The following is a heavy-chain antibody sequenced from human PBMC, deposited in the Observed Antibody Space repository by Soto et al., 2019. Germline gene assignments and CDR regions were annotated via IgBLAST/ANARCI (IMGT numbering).Heavy chain of an antibody. CDR2: MNPNSGNT. V-gene: IGHV1-8*02. CDR1: GYTFTSYD. CDR3: ARVPLLPNLGSDDAFDI. J-gene: IGHJ3*02. Sequence: ASVKVSCKASGYTFTSYDINWVRQATGQGLEWMGWMNPNSGNTGYAQKFQGRVTMTRNTSISTAYMELSSLRSEDTAVYYCARVPLLPNLGSDDAFDIWGQGTMVTVSS. D-gene: IGHD7-27*01.